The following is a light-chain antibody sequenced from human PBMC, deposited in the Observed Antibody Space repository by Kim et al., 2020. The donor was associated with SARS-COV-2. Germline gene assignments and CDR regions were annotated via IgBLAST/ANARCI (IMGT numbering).Light chain of an antibody. Sequence: SASVGDRLTITCRASQSISSWLAWFQQKPGKAPNLLIYDASTLESGVPSRFSGSGSGTEFTLTISSLQPDDFATYFCQQYNNYPWTFGQGTKVDIK. CDR1: QSISSW. CDR3: QQYNNYPWT. CDR2: DAS. V-gene: IGKV1-5*01. J-gene: IGKJ1*01.